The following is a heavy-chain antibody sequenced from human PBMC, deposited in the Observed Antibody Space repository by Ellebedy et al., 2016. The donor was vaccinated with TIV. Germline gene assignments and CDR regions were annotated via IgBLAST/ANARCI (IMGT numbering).Heavy chain of an antibody. CDR3: ARPPPGNIQLWLQYFDY. CDR2: ISYDGSNK. J-gene: IGHJ4*02. D-gene: IGHD5-18*01. V-gene: IGHV3-30-3*01. Sequence: GGSLRLXCAASGFTFSSYAMHWVRQAPGKGLEWVAVISYDGSNKYYADSVKGRFTISRDNSKNTLYLQMNSLRAEDTAVYYCARPPPGNIQLWLQYFDYWGQGTLVTVSS. CDR1: GFTFSSYA.